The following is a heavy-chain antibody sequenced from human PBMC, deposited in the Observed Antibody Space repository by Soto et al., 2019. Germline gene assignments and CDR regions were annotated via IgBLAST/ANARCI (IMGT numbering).Heavy chain of an antibody. Sequence: ASVKVSCKASGCTFTGYYMHWVRQAPGQGLEWMGWINPNSGGTNYAQKFQGRVTMTRDTSISTAYMELSRLRPDDTAVYYCARDSVSGSYFRDFDYWGQGTLVTVSS. J-gene: IGHJ4*02. CDR1: GCTFTGYY. D-gene: IGHD1-26*01. CDR2: INPNSGGT. V-gene: IGHV1-2*02. CDR3: ARDSVSGSYFRDFDY.